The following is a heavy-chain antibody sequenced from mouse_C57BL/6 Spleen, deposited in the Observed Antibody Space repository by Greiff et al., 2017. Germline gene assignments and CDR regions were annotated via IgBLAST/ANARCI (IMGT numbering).Heavy chain of an antibody. Sequence: VQLQQSGAELARPGASVKLSCKASGYTFTSYGISWVKQRTGQGLEWIGEIYPRSGNTYYNEKFKGKATLTADKSYSTAYMELRSLTSEDSAVYFCARRIYYDYDAEYYYAMDYWGQGTSVTVSS. CDR2: IYPRSGNT. J-gene: IGHJ4*01. D-gene: IGHD2-4*01. CDR1: GYTFTSYG. V-gene: IGHV1-81*01. CDR3: ARRIYYDYDAEYYYAMDY.